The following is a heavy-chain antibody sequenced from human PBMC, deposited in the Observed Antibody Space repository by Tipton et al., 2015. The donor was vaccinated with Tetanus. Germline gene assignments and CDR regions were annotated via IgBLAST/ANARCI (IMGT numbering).Heavy chain of an antibody. D-gene: IGHD3-22*01. Sequence: TLSLTCTVSGASISSNTHYWSWIRQAPGKGLEWLGYISHSGTTNYNPSLMSRVTLSLDTARGQFSLKLTSVTAADAAVYFCARDRRDFAYDSRGFYSPLYYFDNWGQGVRVTVSS. V-gene: IGHV4-30-4*01. CDR3: ARDRRDFAYDSRGFYSPLYYFDN. CDR2: ISHSGTT. CDR1: GASISSNTHY. J-gene: IGHJ4*02.